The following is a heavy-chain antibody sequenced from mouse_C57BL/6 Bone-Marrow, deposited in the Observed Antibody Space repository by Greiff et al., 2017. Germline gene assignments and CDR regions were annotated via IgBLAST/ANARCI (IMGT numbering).Heavy chain of an antibody. J-gene: IGHJ1*03. CDR1: GYAFSSSW. CDR2: IYPGDGDT. V-gene: IGHV1-82*01. Sequence: VQLQQSGPELVKPGASVKISCKASGYAFSSSWMNWVKQRPGKGLEWIGRIYPGDGDTNYNGKFKGKATLTADKSSSTAYMQLSSLTSEDSAVYFGARPGSMVTTRYCDVWGTGTTVTVSS. CDR3: ARPGSMVTTRYCDV. D-gene: IGHD2-2*01.